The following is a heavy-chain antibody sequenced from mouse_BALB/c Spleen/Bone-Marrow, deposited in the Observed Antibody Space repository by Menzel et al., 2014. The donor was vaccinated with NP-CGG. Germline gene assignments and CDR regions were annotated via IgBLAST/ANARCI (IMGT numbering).Heavy chain of an antibody. V-gene: IGHV5-6-5*01. D-gene: IGHD1-1*02. CDR1: GFTVNSYA. CDR2: ISGYDNT. CDR3: VRAWPGDSPRPGDFFNL. Sequence: EESGGRLVTPGGSLTLTCTVSGFTVNSYAMSWVRQAPGKGLEWIGVISGYDNTYYASWVNGRFTISKTSSTTVDLKITSPTTEDTATYFCVRAWPGDSPRPGDFFNLWGQGTLVTVS. J-gene: IGHJ3*02.